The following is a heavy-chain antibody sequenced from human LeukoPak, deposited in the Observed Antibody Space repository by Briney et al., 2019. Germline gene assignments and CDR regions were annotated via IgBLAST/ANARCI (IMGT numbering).Heavy chain of an antibody. D-gene: IGHD3-16*01. CDR2: TYYRSERFN. Sequence: SQTLSLTCDISGDSVSSKSGAWNWIRQSPSRGLEWLGRTYYRSERFNDYEESVKSRMIINSDTSKNQISLHLKSVSPEDTAVYYCASEQGGSFHHWGQGTLIFVSS. CDR1: GDSVSSKSGA. V-gene: IGHV6-1*01. J-gene: IGHJ1*01. CDR3: ASEQGGSFHH.